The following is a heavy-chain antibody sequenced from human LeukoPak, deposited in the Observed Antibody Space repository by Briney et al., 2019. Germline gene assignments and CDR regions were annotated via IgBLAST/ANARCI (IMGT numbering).Heavy chain of an antibody. V-gene: IGHV3-30*03. D-gene: IGHD5-24*01. Sequence: GGSLRLSCATSGSIFTTYGIHWVRQVPGKGLEWVAVISYDGSNEFYSDSVKGRFTMSRDKSKNTLYLQMNSLRSDDTAVYYCARDPQRWQQLPHYWYFDLCGRGTLVVVSS. CDR2: ISYDGSNE. CDR3: ARDPQRWQQLPHYWYFDL. CDR1: GSIFTTYG. J-gene: IGHJ2*01.